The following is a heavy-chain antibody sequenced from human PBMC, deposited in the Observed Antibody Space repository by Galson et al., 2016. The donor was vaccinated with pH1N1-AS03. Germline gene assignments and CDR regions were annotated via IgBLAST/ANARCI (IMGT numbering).Heavy chain of an antibody. D-gene: IGHD2-21*02. J-gene: IGHJ2*01. CDR3: ARIVVVTPSYWYFGL. CDR1: GGSIGSYY. CDR2: VYDSGSI. V-gene: IGHV4-59*08. Sequence: LSLTCTVSGGSIGSYYWSLIRQPPGMGLEWIGYVYDSGSINYNPSLKSRVTISVDTSKNQFSLKLSSVTAADTAVYYCARIVVVTPSYWYFGLWGRGTLVTVSS.